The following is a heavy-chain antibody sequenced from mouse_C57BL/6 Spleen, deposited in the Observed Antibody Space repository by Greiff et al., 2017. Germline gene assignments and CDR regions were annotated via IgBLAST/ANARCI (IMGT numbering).Heavy chain of an antibody. Sequence: VQLQQSGTELVKPGASVKLSCKASGYTFTSYWMHWVKQRPGQGLEWIGNINPSNGGTNYNEKFKGKATFTADTSSNTAYMQLSSLTTEDSAIYYCARDDDITNYAMGYWGQGTSVTVSS. J-gene: IGHJ4*01. CDR1: GYTFTSYW. CDR3: ARDDDITNYAMGY. D-gene: IGHD1-2*01. CDR2: INPSNGGT. V-gene: IGHV1-53*01.